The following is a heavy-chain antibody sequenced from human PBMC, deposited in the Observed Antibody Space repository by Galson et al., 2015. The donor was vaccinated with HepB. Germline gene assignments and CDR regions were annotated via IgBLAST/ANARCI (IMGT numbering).Heavy chain of an antibody. J-gene: IGHJ6*02. CDR3: PRVPGTIYYYGMDV. CDR1: GDSVSNNNAA. Sequence: CAISGDSVSNNNAAWYWIRQSPSRGLEWLGRTYYRARWYSDYTVSLRSRITINADTSKNQFPLQLNSVTPEDTAVYYCPRVPGTIYYYGMDVWGQGTTVTVSS. V-gene: IGHV6-1*01. CDR2: TYYRARWYS. D-gene: IGHD2-2*01.